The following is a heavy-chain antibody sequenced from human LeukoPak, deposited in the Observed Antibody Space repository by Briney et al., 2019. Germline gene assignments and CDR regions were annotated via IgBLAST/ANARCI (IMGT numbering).Heavy chain of an antibody. CDR2: INPSGGST. D-gene: IGHD1-26*01. CDR1: GYTFTSYY. Sequence: GASVKVSCRASGYTFTSYYMHWVRQAPGQGLEWMGIINPSGGSTSYAQKFQGRVTMTRDTSTSTVYMELSSLRSEDTAVYYCATAVVGATDYWGQGTLVTVSS. J-gene: IGHJ4*02. CDR3: ATAVVGATDY. V-gene: IGHV1-46*01.